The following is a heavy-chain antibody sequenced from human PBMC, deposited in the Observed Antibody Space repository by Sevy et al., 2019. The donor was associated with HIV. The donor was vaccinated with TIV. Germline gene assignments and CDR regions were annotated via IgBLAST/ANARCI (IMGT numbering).Heavy chain of an antibody. D-gene: IGHD3-16*01. CDR2: INNGGST. CDR1: GFTFSNYA. Sequence: GGSLRLSCGASGFTFSNYAMSWVRQAPGKGPEWVSGINNGGSTYYDDSVKGRFTISSNNSTKMVFLQMNSLRAEDTAVYYCGSRDKTMITDLDYWGQGALVTVSS. V-gene: IGHV3-23*01. J-gene: IGHJ4*02. CDR3: GSRDKTMITDLDY.